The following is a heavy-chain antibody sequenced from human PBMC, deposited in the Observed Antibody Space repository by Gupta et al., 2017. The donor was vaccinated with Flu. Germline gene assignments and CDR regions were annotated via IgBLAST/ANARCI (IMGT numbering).Heavy chain of an antibody. Sequence: EVKLVESGGGLVQLGGSRRLSCEASGFRFSSYSMNWFRQAPGKGLEWVSYIGSRSNSIYYADSVKGRFTISRDNAKNSLFLQMNSLRVEDTAVYYCARELLDMSTSRDDVWGQGTTVTVSS. V-gene: IGHV3-48*01. D-gene: IGHD1-1*01. CDR1: GFRFSSYS. CDR3: ARELLDMSTSRDDV. J-gene: IGHJ6*02. CDR2: IGSRSNSI.